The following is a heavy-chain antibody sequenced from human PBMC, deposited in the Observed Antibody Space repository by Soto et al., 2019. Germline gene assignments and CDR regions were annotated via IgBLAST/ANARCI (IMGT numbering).Heavy chain of an antibody. D-gene: IGHD3-10*01. CDR3: ARDRVFDY. J-gene: IGHJ4*02. V-gene: IGHV4-59*01. CDR1: GGSISSYY. Sequence: PSETLSLTCSVSGGSISSYYWSWIRQPPGKGLEWIGYIYYSGSTNYNPSLKSRVTISVDTSKNQFSLKLSSVTAADTAVYYCARDRVFDYWGQGTLVTAPQ. CDR2: IYYSGST.